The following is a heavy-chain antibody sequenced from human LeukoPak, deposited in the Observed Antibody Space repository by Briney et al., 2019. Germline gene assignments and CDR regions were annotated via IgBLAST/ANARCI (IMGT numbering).Heavy chain of an antibody. CDR1: GFTFSSYA. J-gene: IGHJ3*02. CDR2: ISGSGGST. V-gene: IGHV3-23*01. D-gene: IGHD3-10*01. Sequence: GGSLRLSCAASGFTFSSYAMSWVRQAPGKGLEWVSAISGSGGSTYYADSVKGRFTISRDNSKNTLYLQMNSLRAEDTAVYYCAKDPVLWFGAPDAFDIWGQGTMVTVSS. CDR3: AKDPVLWFGAPDAFDI.